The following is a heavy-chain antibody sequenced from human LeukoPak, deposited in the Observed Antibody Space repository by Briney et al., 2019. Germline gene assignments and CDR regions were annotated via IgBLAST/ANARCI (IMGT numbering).Heavy chain of an antibody. V-gene: IGHV1-2*02. D-gene: IGHD2-15*01. CDR2: INPNSGGT. CDR1: GYTFTGYY. Sequence: ASVKVSCKASGYTFTGYYMHWVRQAPGQGLEWMGWINPNSGGTNYAQKFQGRVTMTRDTSISTAYMELSRLRSDDTAVYYCAREWIVVVVAATNWFEPWGQGTLVTVSS. CDR3: AREWIVVVVAATNWFEP. J-gene: IGHJ5*02.